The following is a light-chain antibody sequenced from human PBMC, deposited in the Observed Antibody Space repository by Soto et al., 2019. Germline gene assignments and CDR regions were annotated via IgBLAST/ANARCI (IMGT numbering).Light chain of an antibody. V-gene: IGKV3-20*01. CDR1: QTIGTY. J-gene: IGKJ1*01. CDR3: QQYGSSPPWT. Sequence: IEVTQSPSSLAASLGDRVTITCRASQTIGTYVNWYRQKPGQAPRLLIYGASSRATGIPDRFSGSGSGTDFTLTISRLEPEDFAVYYCQQYGSSPPWTFGQGTKVDIK. CDR2: GAS.